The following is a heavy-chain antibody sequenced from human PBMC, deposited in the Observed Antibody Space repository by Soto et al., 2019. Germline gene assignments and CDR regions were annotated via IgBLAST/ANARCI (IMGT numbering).Heavy chain of an antibody. CDR2: INHSGST. CDR1: GGSFSGYY. Sequence: SETLSLTCAVYGGSFSGYYWSWIRQPPGKGLEWIGEINHSGSTNYNPSLKSRVTISVDTSKNQFSLKLSSVTAADTAVYYCARRYCIIFIIHSSDKWIVLWGQRILVTVFS. D-gene: IGHD2-15*01. V-gene: IGHV4-34*01. J-gene: IGHJ5*02. CDR3: ARRYCIIFIIHSSDKWIVL.